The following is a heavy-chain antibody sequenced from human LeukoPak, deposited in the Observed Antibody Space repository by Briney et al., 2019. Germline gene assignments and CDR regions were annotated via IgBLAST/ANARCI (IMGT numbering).Heavy chain of an antibody. CDR3: ARTGGLWDY. J-gene: IGHJ4*02. V-gene: IGHV3-30-3*01. D-gene: IGHD1-14*01. CDR1: GFTFSSYA. CDR2: ISYDGSNK. Sequence: EGSLRLSCAASGFTFSSYAMHWVRQAPGKGLEWVAVISYDGSNKYYADSVKGRFTISRDNSKNTLYLQMNSLRAEDTAVYYCARTGGLWDYWGQGTLVTVSS.